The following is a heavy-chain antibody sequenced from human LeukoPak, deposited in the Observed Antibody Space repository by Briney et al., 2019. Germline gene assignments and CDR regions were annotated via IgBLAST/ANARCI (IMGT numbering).Heavy chain of an antibody. CDR3: ARRDGGGLIDY. CDR1: GDSISSGDYY. J-gene: IGHJ4*02. V-gene: IGHV4-30-4*01. Sequence: SETLSLTCTVSGDSISSGDYYWTWIRQPPGKGLEWIGYIYYNGITYYNPSLKSRVIISVDQPKKQFSLKLSSVTAADTAVYYRARRDGGGLIDYWGQGALVTVSS. D-gene: IGHD2-15*01. CDR2: IYYNGIT.